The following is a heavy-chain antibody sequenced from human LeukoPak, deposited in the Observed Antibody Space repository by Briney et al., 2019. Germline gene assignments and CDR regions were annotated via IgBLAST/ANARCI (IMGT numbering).Heavy chain of an antibody. CDR3: ARKWELPDY. Sequence: PGGSLRLSCAASGFTFSNYAMTWVRQAPGKGLEWVSTISDSGSTFYADSVKGRFTISRDNSKNTLYLQMNSLRAEDTAVYYCARKWELPDYWGQGTLVTVSS. CDR2: ISDSGST. D-gene: IGHD1-26*01. J-gene: IGHJ4*02. CDR1: GFTFSNYA. V-gene: IGHV3-23*01.